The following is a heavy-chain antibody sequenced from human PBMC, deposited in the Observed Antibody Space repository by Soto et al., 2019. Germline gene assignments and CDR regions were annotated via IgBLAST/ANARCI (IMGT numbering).Heavy chain of an antibody. CDR2: IIPIFGTA. D-gene: IGHD6-19*01. CDR3: ARSLGIAVALNWFDP. CDR1: GGTFSSYA. V-gene: IGHV1-69*13. J-gene: IGHJ5*02. Sequence: SVNVSCKASGGTFSSYAISWVRQAPGQGLEWMGGIIPIFGTANYAQKFQGRVTITADESTSTAYMELSSLRSEDTAVYYCARSLGIAVALNWFDPWGQGTLVTVSS.